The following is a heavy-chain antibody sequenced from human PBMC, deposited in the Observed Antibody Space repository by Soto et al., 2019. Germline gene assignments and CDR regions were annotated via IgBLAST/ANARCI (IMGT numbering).Heavy chain of an antibody. CDR3: ARGFYYDSAGYHPFDY. J-gene: IGHJ4*02. CDR1: GFTFRSYA. CDR2: INDSGGTT. D-gene: IGHD3-22*01. V-gene: IGHV3-23*01. Sequence: GALVLSCSASGFTFRSYALAWVRQPPGKGLEWVSTINDSGGTTYYADSVRGRFTVSRDNSKNTLYLQLSSMRADDTAVHYCARGFYYDSAGYHPFDYWGQGTMVTVSS.